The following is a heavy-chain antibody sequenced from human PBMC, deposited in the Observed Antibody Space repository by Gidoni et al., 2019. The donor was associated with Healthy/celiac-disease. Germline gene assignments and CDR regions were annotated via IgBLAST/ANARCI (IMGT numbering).Heavy chain of an antibody. Sequence: EVQLVASGGGLVQPGGSLRLSCSASGFTFSSYWMSWVRQAPGKGLEWVANIKQDGSEKYYGDAVKGRFTISRDNAKNSRDLQMNSLRAEDTAVYYCARARGYSYGCGYYFDYWGQGTLVTVSS. CDR3: ARARGYSYGCGYYFDY. J-gene: IGHJ4*02. CDR1: GFTFSSYW. V-gene: IGHV3-7*01. D-gene: IGHD5-18*01. CDR2: IKQDGSEK.